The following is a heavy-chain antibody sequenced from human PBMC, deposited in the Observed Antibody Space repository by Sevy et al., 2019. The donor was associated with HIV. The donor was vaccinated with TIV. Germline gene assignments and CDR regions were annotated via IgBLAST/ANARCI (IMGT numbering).Heavy chain of an antibody. D-gene: IGHD3-10*01. CDR2: IYTSGST. V-gene: IGHV4-4*07. Sequence: SETLSLTCTVSGGSISSYYWSWIRQPAGKGLEWIGRIYTSGSTNYNPSVKSRVTMSVDTSKNQFSLKLSSVTAADTAVYYCAREGDTYYYGSGSQDGMDVWGQGTTVTVSS. CDR3: AREGDTYYYGSGSQDGMDV. CDR1: GGSISSYY. J-gene: IGHJ6*02.